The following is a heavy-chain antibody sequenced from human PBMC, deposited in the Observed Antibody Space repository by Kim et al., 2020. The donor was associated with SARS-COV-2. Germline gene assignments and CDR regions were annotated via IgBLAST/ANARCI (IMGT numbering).Heavy chain of an antibody. V-gene: IGHV3-33*01. CDR2: IWYDGSNK. Sequence: GGSLRLSCAASGFTFSSYGMHWVRQAPGKGLEWVAVIWYDGSNKYYADSVKGRFTISRDNSKNTLYLQMNSLRAEDTAVYYCARDDGIAAAGTFDYWGQGTLVTVSS. CDR1: GFTFSSYG. CDR3: ARDDGIAAAGTFDY. J-gene: IGHJ4*02. D-gene: IGHD6-13*01.